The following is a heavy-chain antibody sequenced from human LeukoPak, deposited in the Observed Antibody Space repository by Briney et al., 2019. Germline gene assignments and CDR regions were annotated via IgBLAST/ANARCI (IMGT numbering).Heavy chain of an antibody. Sequence: SETLSLTCTVSGGSISSYYWSWIRQPPGKGLEWIGYIYYSGSTNYNPSLKSRVTISVDTSKNQFSLKLSSVTAADTAVYYCARRFIESSSWYYTLADYWGQGTLVTVSS. CDR2: IYYSGST. V-gene: IGHV4-59*08. CDR3: ARRFIESSSWYYTLADY. J-gene: IGHJ4*02. CDR1: GGSISSYY. D-gene: IGHD6-13*01.